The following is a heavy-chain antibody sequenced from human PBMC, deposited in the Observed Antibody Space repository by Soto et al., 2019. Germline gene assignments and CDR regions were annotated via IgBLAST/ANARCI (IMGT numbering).Heavy chain of an antibody. J-gene: IGHJ6*02. CDR3: ARQGFRPLHGLVDV. V-gene: IGHV4-59*08. Sequence: QVQLQESGPGLVKPSEILSLTCTVSAGSISSYYWSWFRQSPGKRMEWIGYVHHSWGSSYNPSLQSRVAISLDTSKSQFSLKVTSVSATDTAVYYCARQGFRPLHGLVDVWGQGNTVTVSS. CDR1: AGSISSYY. D-gene: IGHD1-26*01. CDR2: VHHSWGS.